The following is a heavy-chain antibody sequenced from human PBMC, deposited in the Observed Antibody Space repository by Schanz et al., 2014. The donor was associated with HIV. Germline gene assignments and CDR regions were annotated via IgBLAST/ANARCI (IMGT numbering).Heavy chain of an antibody. CDR3: ARDGSSGWQDPFDY. CDR1: GFTFRSYA. CDR2: ISYDGSNK. D-gene: IGHD6-19*01. V-gene: IGHV3-30-3*01. J-gene: IGHJ4*02. Sequence: QVQLVESGGGVVQPGRSLRLSCAASGFTFRSYAMHWVRQAPGKGREWVAVISYDGSNKYYADSVKGRSTISRDNSKNTLYLQMNSLRAEDTAVYYCARDGSSGWQDPFDYWGQGTLVTVSS.